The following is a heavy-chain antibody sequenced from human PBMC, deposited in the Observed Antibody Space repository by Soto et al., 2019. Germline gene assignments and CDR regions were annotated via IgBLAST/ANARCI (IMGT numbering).Heavy chain of an antibody. CDR1: GGSITSSSSS. CDR2: VYYSGTT. CDR3: VRLSDGCWFDT. Sequence: QLQLQESGPGLVKPSETLSLTCTVSGGSITSSSSSWDWIRQPPGKGLEWIGSVYYSGTTYYNPSLKSRVTISVDTSKNQFSLKLSSVTAPDTAVYYWVRLSDGCWFDTWGQGTLVTVSS. J-gene: IGHJ5*02. V-gene: IGHV4-39*01.